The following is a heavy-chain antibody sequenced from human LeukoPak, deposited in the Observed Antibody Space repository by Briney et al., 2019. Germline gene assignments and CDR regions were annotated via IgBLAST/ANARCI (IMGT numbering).Heavy chain of an antibody. D-gene: IGHD4-17*01. CDR1: GFTFSSYA. Sequence: PGGSLRLSCAASGFTFSSYAMSWVRQAPGKGLEWVSVISGSGSSTNYADSVKGRLTISRDNSKNTLYLQMNSLRAEDTAVYYCAKDPLPSAVTTRTEPDYWGQGTLVTVSS. J-gene: IGHJ4*02. CDR3: AKDPLPSAVTTRTEPDY. CDR2: ISGSGSST. V-gene: IGHV3-23*01.